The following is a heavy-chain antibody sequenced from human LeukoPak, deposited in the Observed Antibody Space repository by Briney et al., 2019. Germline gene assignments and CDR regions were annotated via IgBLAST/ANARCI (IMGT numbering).Heavy chain of an antibody. D-gene: IGHD5-18*01. CDR1: GGSISSSSYY. J-gene: IGHJ6*03. V-gene: IGHV4-61*01. CDR3: ARGAMVGAEYYYMDV. Sequence: PETLSLTCTVSGGSISSSSYYWSWIRQPPGKGLEWIGYIYYSGSTNYNPSLKSRVTISVDTSKNQFSLKLSSVTAADTAVYYCARGAMVGAEYYYMDVWGKGTTVTVSS. CDR2: IYYSGST.